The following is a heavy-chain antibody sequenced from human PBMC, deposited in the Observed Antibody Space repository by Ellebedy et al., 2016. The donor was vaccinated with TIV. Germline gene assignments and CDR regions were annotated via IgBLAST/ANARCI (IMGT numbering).Heavy chain of an antibody. V-gene: IGHV1-3*01. J-gene: IGHJ4*02. CDR2: INAGNGNT. CDR3: AAESYGDYVGYFDY. D-gene: IGHD4-17*01. CDR1: GYTFTSYA. Sequence: ASVKVSCXASGYTFTSYAMHWVRQAPGQRLEWMGWINAGNGNTKYSQKFQGRVTITRDTSASTAYMELSSLRSEDTAVYYCAAESYGDYVGYFDYWGQGTLVTVSS.